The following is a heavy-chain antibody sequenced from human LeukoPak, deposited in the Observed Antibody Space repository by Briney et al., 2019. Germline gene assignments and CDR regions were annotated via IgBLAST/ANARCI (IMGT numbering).Heavy chain of an antibody. D-gene: IGHD2-2*01. Sequence: GGSLRLSCAASGFTFSSYAMTWVRQAPGKGLEWVSGISGSGGYTYYADSVKGRFTISRDNSKNTLYLQMNSLRAEDTAVYYCASSGIVVVPAAPPYYYYYMDVWGKGTTVTISS. J-gene: IGHJ6*03. CDR3: ASSGIVVVPAAPPYYYYYMDV. CDR2: ISGSGGYT. CDR1: GFTFSSYA. V-gene: IGHV3-23*01.